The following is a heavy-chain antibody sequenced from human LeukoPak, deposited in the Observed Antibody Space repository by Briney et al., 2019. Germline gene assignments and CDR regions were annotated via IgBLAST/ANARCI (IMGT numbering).Heavy chain of an antibody. V-gene: IGHV3-48*02. CDR1: GFTFFAYD. Sequence: PGGSLRLSCAASGFTFFAYDMGWVRQAPGKGLEWISYISSDSGTIYHADSVKGQFIISRDNAKNSLYLQLNSLRDEDTAVYYCARISNYHFDYWGQGTLVTVSS. D-gene: IGHD4-4*01. CDR3: ARISNYHFDY. CDR2: ISSDSGTI. J-gene: IGHJ4*02.